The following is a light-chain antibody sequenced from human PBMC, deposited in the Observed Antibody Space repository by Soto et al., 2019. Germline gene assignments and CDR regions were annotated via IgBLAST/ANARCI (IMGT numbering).Light chain of an antibody. CDR3: QQVNSFPLT. V-gene: IGKV1-12*01. Sequence: DIQMTQSPSSVSVSVGDRVTINCRASQGIKSWLAWYQHKPGQAPKVLIFAASSLQSGVPSRFSGSGSGTDFTLTINNLQPEDFATYFCQQVNSFPLTFGGGTKVEI. CDR2: AAS. CDR1: QGIKSW. J-gene: IGKJ4*01.